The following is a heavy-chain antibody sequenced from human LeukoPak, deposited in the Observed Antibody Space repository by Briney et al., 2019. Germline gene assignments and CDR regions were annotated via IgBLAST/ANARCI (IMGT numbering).Heavy chain of an antibody. D-gene: IGHD3-16*01. CDR1: GYSFINDW. CDR2: IYPGDSDT. Sequence: GESLKISCKGSGYSFINDWIGWVRQMPGKGLEWMGIIYPGDSDTRYSPSFQGQVTMSVDKSISTAYLQWSSLKASDTAIYYCATGDLYLRFDDWGQGTLVTVSS. CDR3: ATGDLYLRFDD. J-gene: IGHJ4*02. V-gene: IGHV5-51*01.